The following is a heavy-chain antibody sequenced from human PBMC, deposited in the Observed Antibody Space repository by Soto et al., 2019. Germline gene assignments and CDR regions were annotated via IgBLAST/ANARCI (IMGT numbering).Heavy chain of an antibody. CDR1: GFTFSSYS. CDR2: ISSSSSTI. V-gene: IGHV3-48*02. CDR3: ATAHIAAAGNSRAGGDYYYGMDV. J-gene: IGHJ6*02. D-gene: IGHD6-13*01. Sequence: GGSLRLSCAASGFTFSSYSMNWVRQAPGKGLEWVSYISSSSSTIYYADSVKGRFTISRDNAKNSLYLQMNSLRDEDTAVYYCATAHIAAAGNSRAGGDYYYGMDVWGQGTTVTVSS.